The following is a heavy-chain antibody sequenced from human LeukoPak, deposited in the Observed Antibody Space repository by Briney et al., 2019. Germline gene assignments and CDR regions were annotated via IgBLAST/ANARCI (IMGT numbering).Heavy chain of an antibody. V-gene: IGHV3-23*01. CDR2: ISGSGGST. CDR1: GFTISSNY. J-gene: IGHJ4*02. Sequence: PGGSLRLSCAASGFTISSNYLSWVRQAPGKGLVWVSAISGSGGSTYYADSVKGRFTISRDNSKNTLYLQMNSLRAEDTAVYYCAKDRESIVGATHFDYWGQGTLVTVSS. CDR3: AKDRESIVGATHFDY. D-gene: IGHD1-26*01.